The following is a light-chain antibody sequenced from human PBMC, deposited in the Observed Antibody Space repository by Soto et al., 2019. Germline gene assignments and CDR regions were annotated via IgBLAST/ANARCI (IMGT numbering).Light chain of an antibody. CDR1: SSNIGAGYD. J-gene: IGLJ2*01. V-gene: IGLV1-40*01. CDR3: QSYDSSLSRV. CDR2: GNS. Sequence: QSVLTQPPSVSGAPGQRVTISCTGRSSNIGAGYDVHWYQQLPGTAPKLLIYGNSNRPSGVPDRFSGSKSGTSASLAITGLQAEDEADYYGQSYDSSLSRVFGGGTKVTVL.